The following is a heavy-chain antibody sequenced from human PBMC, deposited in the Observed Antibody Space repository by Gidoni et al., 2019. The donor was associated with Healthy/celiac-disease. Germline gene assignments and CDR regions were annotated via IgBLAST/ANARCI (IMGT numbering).Heavy chain of an antibody. Sequence: EVQLVESGGGLVKPGGSLRLSCAASGFTFSSYSMNWVRQAPGKGLEWVSSISSSSSYIYYADSVKGRFTISRDNAKNSLYLQMNSLRAEDTAVYYCARADSGSEGIFGVVTPNGMDVWGQGTTVTVSS. V-gene: IGHV3-21*01. J-gene: IGHJ6*02. CDR3: ARADSGSEGIFGVVTPNGMDV. CDR2: ISSSSSYI. D-gene: IGHD3-3*01. CDR1: GFTFSSYS.